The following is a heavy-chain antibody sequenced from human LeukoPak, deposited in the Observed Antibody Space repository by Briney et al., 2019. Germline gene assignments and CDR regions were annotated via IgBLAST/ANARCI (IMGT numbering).Heavy chain of an antibody. CDR1: GLAFSAYK. Sequence: GGSLRLSCAASGLAFSAYKMHWVRQAPQKGLVWVSRISTDGYTTDYADFVQGRFTASRDNTKNTWSLEMNSLRAEDTAVYYCVVGGSPGYWGQGTLVTVSS. V-gene: IGHV3-74*01. CDR2: ISTDGYTT. CDR3: VVGGSPGY. J-gene: IGHJ4*02. D-gene: IGHD2-15*01.